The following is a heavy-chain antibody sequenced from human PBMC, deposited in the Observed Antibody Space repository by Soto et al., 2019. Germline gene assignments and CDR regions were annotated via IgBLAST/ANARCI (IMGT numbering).Heavy chain of an antibody. D-gene: IGHD2-15*01. CDR2: IYYSGST. CDR1: GRSISSGGYY. J-gene: IGHJ4*02. V-gene: IGHV4-31*03. CDR3: ARSIGPRGDSFDY. Sequence: SETLSLTCTVSGRSISSGGYYWSWIRQHPGKGLEWIGYIYYSGSTYYNPSLKSRVTISVDTSKNQFSLKLSSVTAADTAVYYCARSIGPRGDSFDYWGQGTLVTVSS.